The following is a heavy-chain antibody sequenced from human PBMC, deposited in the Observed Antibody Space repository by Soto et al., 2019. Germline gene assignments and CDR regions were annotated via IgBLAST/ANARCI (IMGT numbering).Heavy chain of an antibody. CDR3: VRDAPPADF. V-gene: IGHV1-18*01. Sequence: QVQLVQSGAEVKKPGASVKVSCKASGYTFTSYAISWVRQAPGQGFEWMGWISAYNGNTNYAQKFHGRAPETPDLPTCKANLDLRSREPADRSVYYLVRDAPPADFWGKGTLVTVSS. J-gene: IGHJ4*02. CDR1: GYTFTSYA. CDR2: ISAYNGNT.